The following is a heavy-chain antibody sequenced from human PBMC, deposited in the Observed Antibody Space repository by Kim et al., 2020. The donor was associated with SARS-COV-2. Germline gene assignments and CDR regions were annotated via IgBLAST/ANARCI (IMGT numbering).Heavy chain of an antibody. CDR2: INSDGSST. J-gene: IGHJ4*02. Sequence: GGSLRLSCAASGFTFSSYWMHWVRQAPGKGLVWVSRINSDGSSTSYADSVKGRFTISRDNAKNTLYLQMNSLRAEDTAVYYCARGYSSGWYGGFDYRGQGTLVTVSS. CDR1: GFTFSSYW. D-gene: IGHD6-19*01. V-gene: IGHV3-74*01. CDR3: ARGYSSGWYGGFDY.